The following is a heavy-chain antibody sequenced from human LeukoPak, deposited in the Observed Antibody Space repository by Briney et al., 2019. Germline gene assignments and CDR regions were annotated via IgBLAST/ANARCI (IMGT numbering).Heavy chain of an antibody. CDR2: ISGSGGST. J-gene: IGHJ4*02. Sequence: GESLRLSCAASGFTFSSYAMSWVRQAPGKGLEWVSAISGSGGSTYYADSVKGRFTISRDNSKNTLYLQMNSLRAEDTAVYYCAKGRNQWELLPEFDYWGQGTLVTVSS. CDR3: AKGRNQWELLPEFDY. CDR1: GFTFSSYA. V-gene: IGHV3-23*01. D-gene: IGHD1-26*01.